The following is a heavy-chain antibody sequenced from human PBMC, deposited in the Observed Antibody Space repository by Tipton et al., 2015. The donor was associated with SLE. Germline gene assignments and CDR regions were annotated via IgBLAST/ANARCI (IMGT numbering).Heavy chain of an antibody. J-gene: IGHJ4*02. CDR3: ARFRYYDLLYYFDY. Sequence: TLSLTCTVSGGSISGYYWGWIRQPPGKGLEWIGSIYYSGSTYYNPSLKSRVTISVDTSKNQFSLKLSSVTAADTAVYYCARFRYYDLLYYFDYWGQGTLVTVSS. CDR2: IYYSGST. D-gene: IGHD3-3*01. V-gene: IGHV4-39*07. CDR1: GGSISGYY.